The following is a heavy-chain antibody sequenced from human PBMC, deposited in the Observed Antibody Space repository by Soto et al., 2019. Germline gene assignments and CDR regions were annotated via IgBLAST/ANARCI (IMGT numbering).Heavy chain of an antibody. V-gene: IGHV3-21*01. CDR1: GFTFSTHG. CDR2: ISDSGHYI. J-gene: IGHJ5*02. Sequence: EVQLVESGGGLVKPGGSLRLSCAASGFTFSTHGMNWVRQAPGKGLEWLSSISDSGHYIYYADSVKGRFTISRDNAKNSLFLQMNSLRGEDTAVYYCARSGLALPYSASHWFDPWGHGTLVTVSS. D-gene: IGHD3-22*01. CDR3: ARSGLALPYSASHWFDP.